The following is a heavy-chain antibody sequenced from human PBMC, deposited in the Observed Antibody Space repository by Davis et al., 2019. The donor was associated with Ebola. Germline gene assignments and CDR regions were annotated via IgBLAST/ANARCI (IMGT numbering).Heavy chain of an antibody. CDR2: ISSSGSTI. Sequence: PGGSLRLSCAASGFTFSDYYMSWIRQAPGKGLEWVSYISSSGSTIYYADSVKGRFTISRDTAKNSLYLQMNSLRAEDTAVYYCAKGPSVGYSYGFPFDYWGQGTLVTVSS. J-gene: IGHJ4*02. D-gene: IGHD5-18*01. CDR1: GFTFSDYY. CDR3: AKGPSVGYSYGFPFDY. V-gene: IGHV3-11*01.